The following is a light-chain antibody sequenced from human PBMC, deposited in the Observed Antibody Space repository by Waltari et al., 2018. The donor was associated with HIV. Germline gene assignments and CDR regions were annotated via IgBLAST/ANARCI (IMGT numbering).Light chain of an antibody. CDR3: QQYDSGPRGIT. CDR2: EAA. Sequence: DIVMTQSPPTLSVSPGQRVTLSCRASQSISAKVAWYQQRPGQAPRLLIYEAATRPTGIPARFSGSGSGTEFTLTISSLQSEDFATYFCQQYDSGPRGITFGQGTMLEIK. V-gene: IGKV3-15*01. J-gene: IGKJ2*01. CDR1: QSISAK.